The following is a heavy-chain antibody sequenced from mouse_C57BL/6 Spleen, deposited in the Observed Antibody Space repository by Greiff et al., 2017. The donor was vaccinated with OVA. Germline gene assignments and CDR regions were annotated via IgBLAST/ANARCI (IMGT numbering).Heavy chain of an antibody. CDR3: ARVDDYDEKLDFAY. D-gene: IGHD2-4*01. J-gene: IGHJ3*01. V-gene: IGHV1-22*01. CDR1: GYTFTDYN. CDR2: INPNNGGT. Sequence: EVKLQQSGPELVKPGASVKMSCKASGYTFTDYNMHWVKQSHGKSLEWIGYINPNNGGTSYNQKFKGKATLTVNKSSSTAYMELRSLTSEDSAVYYCARVDDYDEKLDFAYWGQGTLVTVSA.